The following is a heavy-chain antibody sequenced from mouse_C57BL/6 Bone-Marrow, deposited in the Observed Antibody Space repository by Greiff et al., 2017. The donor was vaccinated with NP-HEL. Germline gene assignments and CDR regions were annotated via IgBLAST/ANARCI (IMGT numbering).Heavy chain of an antibody. D-gene: IGHD1-1*01. CDR3: ARQYYGSRGYFDY. V-gene: IGHV5-9*01. CDR1: GFTFSSYT. CDR2: ISGGGGNT. Sequence: EVNLVESGGGLVKPGGSLKLSCAASGFTFSSYTMSWVRQTPEKRLEWVATISGGGGNTYYPDSVKGRFTISRDNAKNTLYLQMSSLRSEDTALYYCARQYYGSRGYFDYWGQGTTLTVSS. J-gene: IGHJ2*01.